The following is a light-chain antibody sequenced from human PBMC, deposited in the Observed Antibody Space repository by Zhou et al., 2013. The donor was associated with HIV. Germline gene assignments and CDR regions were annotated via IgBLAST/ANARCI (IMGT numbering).Light chain of an antibody. CDR2: AAS. Sequence: AIQMTQSPSSLSASVGDKVTITCRASQGIRNDLGWYQQKPGKAPKLLIYAASKLHSGVPSRFGGSGSGTDFSLTISSLQPEDFATYYCLQDYNYPLTFGGGTKVEIK. CDR3: LQDYNYPLT. J-gene: IGKJ4*01. V-gene: IGKV1-6*01. CDR1: QGIRND.